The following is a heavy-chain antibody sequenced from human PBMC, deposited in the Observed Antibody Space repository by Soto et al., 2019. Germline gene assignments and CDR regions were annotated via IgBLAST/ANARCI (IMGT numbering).Heavy chain of an antibody. CDR2: IWYGGSNK. D-gene: IGHD2-2*01. CDR1: GFIFNVYG. CDR3: ATWGCSCTSCNLTQRSCDL. J-gene: IGHJ4*02. Sequence: QVQLVESGGGVVQPGMSLRLSCAASGFIFNVYGMHWVRQAPGKGLEWVAVIWYGGSNKYYADSVKGRFTICRDNSKTTMSLQMNTLSAQDTAVYYCATWGCSCTSCNLTQRSCDLWCKGTLVTVSS. V-gene: IGHV3-33*03.